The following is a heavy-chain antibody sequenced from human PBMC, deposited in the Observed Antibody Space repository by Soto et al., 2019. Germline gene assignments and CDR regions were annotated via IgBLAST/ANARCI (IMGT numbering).Heavy chain of an antibody. J-gene: IGHJ4*02. Sequence: QVQLVQSGAEVKKPGASVKVSCKTSGYIFTAYFMHWVRLAPGHGLECMGWINPYSRGRNYAQNFHDSVTVNSDTCFSTSLLALSGLKSYATAVYYCANREGGDNSYFFEYWGQGTLVTVSS. CDR2: INPYSRGR. V-gene: IGHV1-2*02. D-gene: IGHD1-20*01. CDR1: GYIFTAYF. CDR3: ANREGGDNSYFFEY.